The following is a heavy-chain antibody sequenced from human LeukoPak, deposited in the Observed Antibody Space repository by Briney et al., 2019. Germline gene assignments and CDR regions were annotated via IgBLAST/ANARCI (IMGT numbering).Heavy chain of an antibody. CDR1: GFTFGDYA. V-gene: IGHV3-49*03. CDR2: IRSKAYGGTT. D-gene: IGHD4-17*01. J-gene: IGHJ5*02. Sequence: GGSLRLSCTASGFTFGDYAMGWFRQAPGKGLEWVGFIRSKAYGGTTEYAASVKGRFTISRDDSKSIAYLQMNSLKTEDTAVYYCTRDYGDYGWHWFDPWGQGTLVTVSS. CDR3: TRDYGDYGWHWFDP.